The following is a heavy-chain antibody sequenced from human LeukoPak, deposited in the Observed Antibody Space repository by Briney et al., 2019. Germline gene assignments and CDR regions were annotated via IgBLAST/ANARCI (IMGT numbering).Heavy chain of an antibody. CDR1: GFNFNNAW. Sequence: GGSLRLSWAASGFNFNNAWMTWVRQAPGKGLEWVGRIRPKTEGGATDYGAPVKDRFTISRDESKATLFLQMDSLKPEDTAVYFCNTFGYALDSWGQGTLVTVSS. D-gene: IGHD2-2*01. V-gene: IGHV3-15*01. J-gene: IGHJ4*02. CDR2: IRPKTEGGAT. CDR3: NTFGYALDS.